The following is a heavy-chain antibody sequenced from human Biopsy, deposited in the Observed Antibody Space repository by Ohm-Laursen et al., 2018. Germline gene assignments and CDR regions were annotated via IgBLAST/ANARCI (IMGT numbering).Heavy chain of an antibody. D-gene: IGHD2-2*01. CDR3: AREAIGYQLPCDD. CDR2: IIPILRTT. V-gene: IGHV1-69*11. CDR1: TGTFNSYG. J-gene: IGHJ4*02. Sequence: GASVKVSCKAPTGTFNSYGIIWVRQAPGQGLEWMGRIIPILRTTAYAQTLLGRVTITADSPTSTVDMELTSLTSDDTAVYFCAREAIGYQLPCDDWGQGTLVTVSS.